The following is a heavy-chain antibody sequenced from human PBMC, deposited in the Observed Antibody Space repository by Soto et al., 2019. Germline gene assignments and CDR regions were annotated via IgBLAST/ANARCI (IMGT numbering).Heavy chain of an antibody. CDR1: GFSLSTSGVG. J-gene: IGHJ4*02. D-gene: IGHD3-22*01. Sequence: QITLKESGPTLVKPTQTLTLTCTFSGFSLSTSGVGVGWIRQPPGKALEWLALIYWNDDKRYSPSLKSRLTITKDTPKNQEGLTMTHMDPVDTATYYCAHLPNREYYDSSGYPYYFDYWGQGTLVTVSS. CDR3: AHLPNREYYDSSGYPYYFDY. V-gene: IGHV2-5*01. CDR2: IYWNDDK.